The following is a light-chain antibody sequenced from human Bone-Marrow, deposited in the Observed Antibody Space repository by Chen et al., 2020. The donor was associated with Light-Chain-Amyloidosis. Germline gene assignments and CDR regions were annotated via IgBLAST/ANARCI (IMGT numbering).Light chain of an antibody. Sequence: QSALTQPASVSGSPGQSLTISCTGTSSDVGGDNHVSCYQQHPDKAPKLMIYEVTNRPSWVPDRFSGSKSDNTASLTISGLQTEDEADYFCSSDTITNTLVFGSGTRVTVL. CDR3: SSDTITNTLV. J-gene: IGLJ1*01. CDR1: SSDVGGDNH. V-gene: IGLV2-14*01. CDR2: EVT.